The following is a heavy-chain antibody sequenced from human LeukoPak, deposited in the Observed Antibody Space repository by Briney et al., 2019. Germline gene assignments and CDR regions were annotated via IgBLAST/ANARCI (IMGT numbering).Heavy chain of an antibody. D-gene: IGHD3-10*01. J-gene: IGHJ3*02. CDR2: IYYSGST. Sequence: PSETLSLTCTVSGGSISSYYWSWIRQPPGKGLEWIGYIYYSGSTNYNPSLKSRVTISVDTSKNQFSLKLSSVTAADTAVYYCARVESMVRGVIIAFDIWGQGTMVTVSS. CDR1: GGSISSYY. V-gene: IGHV4-59*01. CDR3: ARVESMVRGVIIAFDI.